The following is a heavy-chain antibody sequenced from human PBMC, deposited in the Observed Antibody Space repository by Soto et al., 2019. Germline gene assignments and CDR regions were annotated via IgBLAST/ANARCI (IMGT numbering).Heavy chain of an antibody. CDR2: FSNSGNT. V-gene: IGHV3-23*01. CDR3: VKETVFKGVAEH. Sequence: EVQLLESGGGLVQPGGSLRLACVGSGFTFSNYAMGWVRQAPGKGLEWVSAFSNSGNTYYADSVKGRFTISRDNSKDTLYLQMNGLRAEDTALYHCVKETVFKGVAEHWGQGTLVTVSS. D-gene: IGHD6-19*01. CDR1: GFTFSNYA. J-gene: IGHJ4*02.